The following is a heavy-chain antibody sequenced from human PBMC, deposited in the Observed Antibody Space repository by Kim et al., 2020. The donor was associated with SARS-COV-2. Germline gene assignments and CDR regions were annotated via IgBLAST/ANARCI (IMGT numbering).Heavy chain of an antibody. CDR3: ARENKSWLFDF. Sequence: GGSLRLSCGASGFIFGSSGLSWVRQAPGKGLEWVSSISSSSSYIYYADSVRDRFTVSRDNAKNSLFLQMNRLRADDTAIYYCARENKSWLFDFWGQGALVTVSS. J-gene: IGHJ4*02. V-gene: IGHV3-21*01. CDR1: GFIFGSSG. CDR2: ISSSSSYI. D-gene: IGHD3-9*01.